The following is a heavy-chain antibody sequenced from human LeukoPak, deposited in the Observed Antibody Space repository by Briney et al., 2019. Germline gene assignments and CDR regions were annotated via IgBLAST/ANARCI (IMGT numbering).Heavy chain of an antibody. D-gene: IGHD6-13*01. CDR2: IIPIFGTA. J-gene: IGHJ3*02. Sequence: GASVKVSCKASGGTFSSYAISWVRQAPGQGLEWMGGIIPIFGTANYAQKFQGRVTITTDESTSTAYMELSSLRSEDTAVYYCARPRIAAALDAFDIWGQGTMVTVSS. CDR1: GGTFSSYA. V-gene: IGHV1-69*05. CDR3: ARPRIAAALDAFDI.